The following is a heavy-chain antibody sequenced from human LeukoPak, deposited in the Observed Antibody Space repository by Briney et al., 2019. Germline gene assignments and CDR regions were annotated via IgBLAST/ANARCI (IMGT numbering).Heavy chain of an antibody. V-gene: IGHV4-31*03. CDR3: ARESAGSLHDSTAAFHY. CDR2: IYYSGST. J-gene: IGHJ4*02. Sequence: SETLSLTCTVSGGSISSGGYYWSWIRQHPGKGLEWIGYIYYSGSTYYNPSLKSRVTISEDTSKNQFSLKLNSVTAADTAIYYCARESAGSLHDSTAAFHYWGQGILVIVSS. CDR1: GGSISSGGYY. D-gene: IGHD2-8*02.